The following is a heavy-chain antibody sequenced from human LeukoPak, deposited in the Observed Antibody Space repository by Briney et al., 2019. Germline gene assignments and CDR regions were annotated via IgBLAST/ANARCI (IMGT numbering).Heavy chain of an antibody. D-gene: IGHD6-13*01. J-gene: IGHJ6*03. CDR1: GFTFSSYG. CDR2: IRYDGSNK. Sequence: PGGSLRLSCAASGFTFSSYGMHWVRQAPGKGPEWVAFIRYDGSNKYYADSVKGRFTISRDNSKNTLYLQMNSLRAEDTAVYYCAKEGFLAAAGSPTYYYYYYMDVWGKGTTVTVSS. CDR3: AKEGFLAAAGSPTYYYYYYMDV. V-gene: IGHV3-30*02.